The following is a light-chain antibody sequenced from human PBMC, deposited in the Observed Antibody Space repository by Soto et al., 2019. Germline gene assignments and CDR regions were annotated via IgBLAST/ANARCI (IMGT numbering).Light chain of an antibody. Sequence: DIQMTQSPSSLSASVGDRVTISFRGNQSIRSYLNCFQQKPRNAPKLLIYAASSLQSGVPSRFSGSGSGTDFTPTISSLQPEDFATYYCQHSYITPRTFGQGTKVDI. J-gene: IGKJ1*01. CDR3: QHSYITPRT. CDR1: QSIRSY. V-gene: IGKV1-39*01. CDR2: AAS.